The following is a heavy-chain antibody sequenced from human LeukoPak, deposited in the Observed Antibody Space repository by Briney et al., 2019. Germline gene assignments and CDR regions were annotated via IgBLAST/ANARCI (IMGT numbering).Heavy chain of an antibody. J-gene: IGHJ3*02. CDR2: IYPGDSDT. CDR3: ARRRPHYYDSSGYYYGYSYAFDI. Sequence: GESLKISCKGSGYSFTSYWIGWVRQMPGKGLEWMGIIYPGDSDTRYSPSFQGQVTISADKSISTAYLQWSSLKASDTAMYYCARRRPHYYDSSGYYYGYSYAFDIWGQGTMVTVSS. CDR1: GYSFTSYW. V-gene: IGHV5-51*01. D-gene: IGHD3-22*01.